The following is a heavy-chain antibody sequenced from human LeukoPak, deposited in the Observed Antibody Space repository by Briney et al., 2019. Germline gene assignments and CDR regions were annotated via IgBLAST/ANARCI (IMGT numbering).Heavy chain of an antibody. CDR1: GFTFSSYA. Sequence: GGSLRLSCAASGFTFSSYAMNWVRQAPGEGPEWVSRISGSGGSTYYADSVKGRFTISRDNSKNTLYLQMNSLRAEDTAVFSCAKEEGYCSGGTCAFDYWGQGTPVTVSS. J-gene: IGHJ4*02. CDR2: ISGSGGST. D-gene: IGHD2-15*01. CDR3: AKEEGYCSGGTCAFDY. V-gene: IGHV3-23*01.